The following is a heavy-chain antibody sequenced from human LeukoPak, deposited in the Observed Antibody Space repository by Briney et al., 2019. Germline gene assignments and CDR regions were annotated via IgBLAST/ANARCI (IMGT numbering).Heavy chain of an antibody. CDR2: ISGSGGDT. CDR3: AKKGATTGDFDY. CDR1: GFTFSNFL. D-gene: IGHD1-26*01. Sequence: GGSLRLSCAASGFTFSNFLMTWVRQAPGKGPEWVSAISGSGGDTYYADSVKGRFTISRDNSKNTLYLQMNSLRAEDTAVYYCAKKGATTGDFDYWGQGTLITVSS. V-gene: IGHV3-23*01. J-gene: IGHJ4*02.